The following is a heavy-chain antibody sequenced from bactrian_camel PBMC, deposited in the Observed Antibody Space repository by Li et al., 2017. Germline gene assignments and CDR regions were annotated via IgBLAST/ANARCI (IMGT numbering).Heavy chain of an antibody. J-gene: IGHJ6*01. D-gene: IGHD6*01. CDR2: IYTGDGNT. Sequence: HVQLVESGGGLVQPGGSLRLSCAASGFTFSNNWMHWVRQAPGKGPEWVSSIYTGDGNTNSADSVKGRFTISTDNTKNMLYLQMNSLKPEDTAMYVCAARGCWDSWSFGYWGQGTQVTVS. CDR1: GFTFSNNW. CDR3: AARGCWDSWSFGY. V-gene: IGHV3S6*01.